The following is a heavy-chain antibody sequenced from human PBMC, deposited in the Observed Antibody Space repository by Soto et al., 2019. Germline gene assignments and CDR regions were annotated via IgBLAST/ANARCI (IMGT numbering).Heavy chain of an antibody. CDR3: ASHRRGYSYGSLKDAFDI. D-gene: IGHD5-18*01. J-gene: IGHJ3*02. CDR2: IYPGDSDT. Sequence: GESLKISCKGSGYSFTSYWIGWVRQMPGKGLEWMGIIYPGDSDTRYSPSFQGQVTISADKSISTAYLQWSSLKASDTAMYYCASHRRGYSYGSLKDAFDIWGQGTMVTVSS. V-gene: IGHV5-51*01. CDR1: GYSFTSYW.